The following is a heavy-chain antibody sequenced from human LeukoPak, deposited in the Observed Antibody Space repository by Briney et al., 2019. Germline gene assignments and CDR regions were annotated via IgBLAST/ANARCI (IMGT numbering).Heavy chain of an antibody. CDR2: ISWNSGSI. D-gene: IGHD3-10*01. J-gene: IGHJ6*02. CDR3: AKDIGTPATYYYGSGSSPVYYYHYGMDV. CDR1: GFTFDDYA. Sequence: GGSLRLSCAASGFTFDDYAMHWVRQAPGKGLEWVSGISWNSGSIGYADSVKGRFTISRDNAKNSLYLQMNSLRAEDTALYYCAKDIGTPATYYYGSGSSPVYYYHYGMDVWGQGTTVTVSS. V-gene: IGHV3-9*01.